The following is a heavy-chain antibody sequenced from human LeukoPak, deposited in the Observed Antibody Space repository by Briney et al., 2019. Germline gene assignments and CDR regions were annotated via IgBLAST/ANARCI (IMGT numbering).Heavy chain of an antibody. CDR3: ARVRDNLRNQPFDS. Sequence: SETLSLTCTVSGYSISSGYYWGWIRQPPGKGLEWIGSIYHSGSTYYNPSLKGRVTILVDTSKNHFSLKLRSVTAADTAVYYCARVRDNLRNQPFDSWGQGTLVTVSS. J-gene: IGHJ4*02. V-gene: IGHV4-38-2*02. D-gene: IGHD1-14*01. CDR1: GYSISSGYY. CDR2: IYHSGST.